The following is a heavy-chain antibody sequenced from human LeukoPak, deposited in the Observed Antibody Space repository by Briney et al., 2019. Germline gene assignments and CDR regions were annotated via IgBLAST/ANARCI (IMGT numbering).Heavy chain of an antibody. CDR2: ISGSGGST. CDR1: GFTFSHYG. J-gene: IGHJ5*02. V-gene: IGHV3-23*01. CDR3: AKLVRMVGATFWFDP. Sequence: PGGTLRLSCAASGFTFSHYGMTWVRQAPGKGLEWVSTISGSGGSTYFADSVKGRFTISRDNSKNTLYLQMNSLGAEDTAVYYCAKLVRMVGATFWFDPWGQGTLVTVSS. D-gene: IGHD1-26*01.